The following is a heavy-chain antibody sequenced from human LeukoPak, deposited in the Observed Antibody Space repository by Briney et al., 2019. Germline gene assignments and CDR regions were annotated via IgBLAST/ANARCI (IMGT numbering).Heavy chain of an antibody. CDR2: IYGGDST. J-gene: IGHJ3*02. CDR3: ARDTVVGTNAFDI. CDR1: GFTVSSNY. Sequence: PGGSLRLSCAVSGFTVSSNYMNWVRQAPGKGLEWISVIYGGDSTYYADSVKGRFTISRDNAKNSLYLQMNSLRAEDTAVYYCARDTVVGTNAFDIWGQGTMVTVSS. D-gene: IGHD4-23*01. V-gene: IGHV3-66*01.